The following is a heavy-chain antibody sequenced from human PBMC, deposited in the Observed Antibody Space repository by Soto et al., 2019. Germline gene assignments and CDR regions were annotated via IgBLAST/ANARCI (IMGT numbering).Heavy chain of an antibody. D-gene: IGHD3-3*01. CDR1: GFAFTNAW. CDR2: IKSKTHGGTT. Sequence: SFAAAGFAFTNAWMSCVRQAPGKVLEWVCRIKSKTHGGTTDFATPVKGRFTISRDDSKNTLYLQMNSLKTEDTAVYYCTTDSRFLEWSSYYYGMDVWGQGTTVTVSS. J-gene: IGHJ6*02. CDR3: TTDSRFLEWSSYYYGMDV. V-gene: IGHV3-15*01.